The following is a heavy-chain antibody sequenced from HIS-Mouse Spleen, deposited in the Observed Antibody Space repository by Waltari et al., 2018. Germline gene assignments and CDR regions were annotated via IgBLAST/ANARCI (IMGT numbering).Heavy chain of an antibody. J-gene: IGHJ4*02. CDR2: MNPNSGNT. CDR1: GYTFTSYA. CDR3: ARGPAYSSSVDY. V-gene: IGHV1-8*01. Sequence: QVQLVQSGAEVKKHGASVKVSCKASGYTFTSYALTWVRQATGQGLEWMGWMNPNSGNTGYAQKFQGRVTMTRNTSISTAYMELSSLRSEDTAVYYCARGPAYSSSVDYWGQGTLVTVSS. D-gene: IGHD6-13*01.